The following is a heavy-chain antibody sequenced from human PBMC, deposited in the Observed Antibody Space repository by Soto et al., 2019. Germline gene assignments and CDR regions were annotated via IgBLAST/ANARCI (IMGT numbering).Heavy chain of an antibody. Sequence: GESLKISCKDSGYSLTSYWIAWVRQMPGKGLEWMGRIDPSDSYTNYSPSFQGQVTISADKSISTAYLQWSSLKASDTAMYYCARGPIHYYYYGMDVWGQGTTVTVSS. CDR3: ARGPIHYYYYGMDV. CDR1: GYSLTSYW. J-gene: IGHJ6*02. V-gene: IGHV5-10-1*04. CDR2: IDPSDSYT.